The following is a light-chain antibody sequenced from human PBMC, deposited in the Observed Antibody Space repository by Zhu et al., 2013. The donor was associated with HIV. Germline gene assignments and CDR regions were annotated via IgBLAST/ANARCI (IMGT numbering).Light chain of an antibody. CDR1: RSNIGSNT. Sequence: QSVLTQPPSASGTPGQRVTISCSGSRSNIGSNTVNWYQQFPGTAPKLLIYSNNQRPSGVPDRFSGSKSGTSASLAISGLQSEDEADYYCQSYDGSLSGYVFGTGTKVTVL. CDR3: QSYDGSLSGYV. V-gene: IGLV1-44*01. CDR2: SNN. J-gene: IGLJ1*01.